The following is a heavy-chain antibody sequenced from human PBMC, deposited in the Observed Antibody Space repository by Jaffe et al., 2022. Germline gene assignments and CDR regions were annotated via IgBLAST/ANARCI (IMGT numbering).Heavy chain of an antibody. CDR2: IYTSGST. D-gene: IGHD6-25*01. CDR1: GGSISSGSYY. V-gene: IGHV4-61*02. J-gene: IGHJ6*03. Sequence: QVQLQESGPGLVKPSQTLSLTCTVSGGSISSGSYYWSWIRQPAGKGLEWIGRIYTSGSTNYNPSLKSRVTISVDTSKNQFSLKLSSVTAADTAVYYCARDSISESSGYPHFYYYMDVWGKGTTVTVSS. CDR3: ARDSISESSGYPHFYYYMDV.